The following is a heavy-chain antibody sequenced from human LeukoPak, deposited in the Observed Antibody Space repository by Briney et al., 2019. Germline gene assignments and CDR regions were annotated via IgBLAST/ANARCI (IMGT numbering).Heavy chain of an antibody. D-gene: IGHD4-23*01. Sequence: ASVKVSCKASGYTFSDYYIHWVRQAPGQGLEWMGWINPNSGGTTYAQKFQGRVTMTRNTSITTAYMELTRVRSVDTAVYYCARHKFGNSIDYWGQGTLVTVSS. J-gene: IGHJ4*02. CDR2: INPNSGGT. V-gene: IGHV1-2*02. CDR1: GYTFSDYY. CDR3: ARHKFGNSIDY.